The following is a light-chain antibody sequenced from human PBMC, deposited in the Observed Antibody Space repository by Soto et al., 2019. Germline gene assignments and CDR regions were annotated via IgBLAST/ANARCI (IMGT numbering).Light chain of an antibody. Sequence: QSVLTQPPSASGSPGQSVTISCIGTSSDVGDYNYVSWYQQHPGKAPKLMIYEVSKRPSGVPDRFSGSKSGNTASLTVSGLQAEDEADYYCSSYAGSLYVFGTGTKLTVL. CDR1: SSDVGDYNY. CDR3: SSYAGSLYV. CDR2: EVS. V-gene: IGLV2-8*01. J-gene: IGLJ1*01.